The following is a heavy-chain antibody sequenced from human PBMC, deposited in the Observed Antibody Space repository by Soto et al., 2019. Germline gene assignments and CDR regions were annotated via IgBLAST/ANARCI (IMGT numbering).Heavy chain of an antibody. CDR1: GYTFTSYY. J-gene: IGHJ6*02. V-gene: IGHV1-46*01. Sequence: ASVKVSCKASGYTFTSYYMHWVRQAPGQGLEWMGMINPSGGSTSYAQKFQGRVTMTRDTSTSTVYMELSSLRSEDTAVYYCARTLGVFGVLDYYYYYGMDAWGQGTTVTVSS. CDR3: ARTLGVFGVLDYYYYYGMDA. CDR2: INPSGGST. D-gene: IGHD3-3*01.